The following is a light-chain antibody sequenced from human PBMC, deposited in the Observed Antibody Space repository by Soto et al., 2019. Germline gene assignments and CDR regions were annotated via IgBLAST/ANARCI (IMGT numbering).Light chain of an antibody. CDR3: SSYTSSSTWV. CDR1: SSDVGGYNY. Sequence: QSALTQPASVSGSPGQSITISCTGTSSDVGGYNYVSWYQQHPGKAPKLMIYEVSNRPSGVSNRFSGSKSGNTASRTISGLQAEDEADYDCSSYTSSSTWVFGGGTKLTVL. CDR2: EVS. V-gene: IGLV2-14*01. J-gene: IGLJ3*02.